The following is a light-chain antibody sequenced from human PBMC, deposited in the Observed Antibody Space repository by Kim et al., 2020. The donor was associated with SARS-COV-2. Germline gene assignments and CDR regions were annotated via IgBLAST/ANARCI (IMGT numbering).Light chain of an antibody. CDR3: QSYNRDNVL. V-gene: IGLV6-57*03. CDR1: SGSIDDSY. J-gene: IGLJ2*01. CDR2: KDD. Sequence: GTTVTISCTRSSGSIDDSYVQWYQQRPGGVPTTVIYKDDQRPSGVSDRFSGSIDNSSNSASLTISGLKTEDEADYYCQSYNRDNVLFGGGTQLTVL.